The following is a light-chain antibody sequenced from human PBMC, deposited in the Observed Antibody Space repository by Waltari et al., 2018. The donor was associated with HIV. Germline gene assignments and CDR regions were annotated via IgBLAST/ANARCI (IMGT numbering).Light chain of an antibody. CDR2: QDN. Sequence: SYELTQPPSVSVSPGQTVSITFPADKLGDKYAYWYQQKPGQSPVLVIYQDNKRPSGIPERFSGSNSGNTATLTISGTQAMDEADYYCQAWDSSTAIFGGGTKLTVL. CDR1: KLGDKY. J-gene: IGLJ2*01. CDR3: QAWDSSTAI. V-gene: IGLV3-1*01.